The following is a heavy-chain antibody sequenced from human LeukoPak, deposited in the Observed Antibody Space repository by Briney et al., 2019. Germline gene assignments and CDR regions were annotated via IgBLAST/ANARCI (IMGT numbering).Heavy chain of an antibody. D-gene: IGHD4-17*01. CDR1: GITVSSHY. Sequence: GGSLRLSCAASGITVSSHYMTWVRQAPGKGLEWVSVIDSGGSTNSADSVKGRFIVSRNNSKNTLYLQMNSLRVEDTAVYYCARTYGDYDYYYGMDVWGQGTMVTVSS. CDR3: ARTYGDYDYYYGMDV. CDR2: IDSGGST. J-gene: IGHJ6*01. V-gene: IGHV3-66*01.